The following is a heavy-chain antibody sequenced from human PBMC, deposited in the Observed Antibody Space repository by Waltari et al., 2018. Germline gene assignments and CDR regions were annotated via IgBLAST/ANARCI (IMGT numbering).Heavy chain of an antibody. Sequence: QVQLQESGPGLVKPSETLSLTCAVSGYSISSGSYWGWIRQPPGKGLEWIGSIYHSGSTYYNPSLKSRVTISVDTSKNQFSLKLSSVTAADTAVYYCARDSYEIDYWGQGTLVTVSS. D-gene: IGHD3-3*01. V-gene: IGHV4-38-2*02. CDR1: GYSISSGSY. CDR3: ARDSYEIDY. CDR2: IYHSGST. J-gene: IGHJ4*02.